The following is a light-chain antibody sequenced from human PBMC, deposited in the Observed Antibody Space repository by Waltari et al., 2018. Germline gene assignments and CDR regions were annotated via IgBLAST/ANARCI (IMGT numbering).Light chain of an antibody. J-gene: IGKJ1*01. Sequence: DIQMTQSPSSLSASVGERVTIACRPSQCVTSLLNWYQQKPGRAPKLLISNTSTVQNGVPSRFSGSGSGTDFTLTITSLHPEDFASYSCQQTFITPWTFGPGTKVDI. V-gene: IGKV1-39*01. CDR2: NTS. CDR3: QQTFITPWT. CDR1: QCVTSL.